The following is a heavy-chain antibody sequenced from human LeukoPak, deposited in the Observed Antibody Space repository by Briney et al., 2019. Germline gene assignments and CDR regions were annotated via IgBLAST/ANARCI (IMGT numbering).Heavy chain of an antibody. D-gene: IGHD6-13*01. CDR2: IWYGGSNK. V-gene: IGHV3-30*02. J-gene: IGHJ3*02. CDR1: GFTFSSYG. CDR3: VKEWGHYSSSWYLTAFDI. Sequence: PGGSLRLSCAASGFTFSSYGMHWVRQAPGKGLEWVAVIWYGGSNKYYADSVKGRFTISRDNSKNTLYLQMNSLRAEDTAVYYCVKEWGHYSSSWYLTAFDIWGQGTMVTVS.